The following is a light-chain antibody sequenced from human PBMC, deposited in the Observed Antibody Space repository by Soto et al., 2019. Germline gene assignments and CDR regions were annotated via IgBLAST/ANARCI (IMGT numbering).Light chain of an antibody. CDR3: ATWDRSLSAGV. CDR1: SSNIENNF. CDR2: GND. Sequence: QAVVTQPPSVSAAPGQKVSISCSGSSSNIENNFVSWYQQLPGTVPKLLIHGNDKRPSGIPDRFSGSKSGRSATLDIAGLQTGDEADYYCATWDRSLSAGVFGGGTKVTVL. V-gene: IGLV1-51*01. J-gene: IGLJ2*01.